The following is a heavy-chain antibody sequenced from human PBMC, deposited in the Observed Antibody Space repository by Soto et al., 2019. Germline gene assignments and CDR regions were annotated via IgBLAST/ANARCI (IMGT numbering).Heavy chain of an antibody. Sequence: SGPTLVNPTQTLALTCTFSGFSLTTSGVGVGWIRQPPGKALEWLALIYWDDDKRYSPSLKSRLTITKDTSKNQVVLTMTNMDPVDTATYYCAHSRYSNRPPGARLNWFDPWGQGTLDTVSS. V-gene: IGHV2-5*02. CDR2: IYWDDDK. J-gene: IGHJ5*02. CDR1: GFSLTTSGVG. CDR3: AHSRYSNRPPGARLNWFDP. D-gene: IGHD4-4*01.